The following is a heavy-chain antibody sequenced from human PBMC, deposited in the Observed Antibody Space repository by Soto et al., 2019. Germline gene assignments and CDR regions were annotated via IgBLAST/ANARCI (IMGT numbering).Heavy chain of an antibody. V-gene: IGHV3-30*18. CDR3: AKDARPEWYSSCWFDP. CDR2: ISYDGSNK. D-gene: IGHD6-13*01. Sequence: QVQLVESGGGVVQPGRSLRLSCAASGFTFSSYGMHWVRQAPGKGLEWVAVISYDGSNKYYADSVKGRFTISRDNSKNTLYLQMNSLRAEDTAVYYCAKDARPEWYSSCWFDPWGQGTLVTVSS. CDR1: GFTFSSYG. J-gene: IGHJ5*02.